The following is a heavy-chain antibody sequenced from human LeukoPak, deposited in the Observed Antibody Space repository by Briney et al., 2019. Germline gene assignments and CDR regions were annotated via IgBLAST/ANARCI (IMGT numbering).Heavy chain of an antibody. CDR1: GGSISSGSYY. D-gene: IGHD1-1*01. V-gene: IGHV4-61*02. CDR3: ARSKGGTVSY. CDR2: IYTSGST. Sequence: PSETLSLTCTVSGGSISSGSYYWSWIRQPAGKGLEWIGRIYTSGSTNYNPSLKSRVTISVDTSKNQFSLKLSSVTAADTAVYYCARSKGGTVSYWGQGTLVTVSS. J-gene: IGHJ4*02.